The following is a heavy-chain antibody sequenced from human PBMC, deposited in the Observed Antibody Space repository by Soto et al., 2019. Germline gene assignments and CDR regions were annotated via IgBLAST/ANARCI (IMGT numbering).Heavy chain of an antibody. D-gene: IGHD3-22*01. V-gene: IGHV3-43D*04. CDR2: INSDGTDS. CDR3: AKALYYYDSSPLDH. Sequence: PGGSLRLSCAAAGFDFEDFAMHWVRQAPGKGLEWVSLINSDGTDSYYMDSGRGRFTISRDNGKNSLYLQMDRLRPEDTAFYFCAKALYYYDSSPLDHWGQGTLVTVSS. CDR1: GFDFEDFA. J-gene: IGHJ4*02.